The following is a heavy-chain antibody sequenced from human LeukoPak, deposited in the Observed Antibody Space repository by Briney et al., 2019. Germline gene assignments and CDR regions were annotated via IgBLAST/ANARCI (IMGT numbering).Heavy chain of an antibody. D-gene: IGHD3-22*01. CDR1: GITFNSYT. J-gene: IGHJ4*02. Sequence: GGSLRLSCAASGITFNSYTMNWVRQAPGKGLEWVSSISSSSSYIYYAASVKGRFTISRDNAKNSLYLQMNSLRAEDTAVYYCARGVGGYYDSSGYYYWGQGTLVTVSS. V-gene: IGHV3-21*01. CDR3: ARGVGGYYDSSGYYY. CDR2: ISSSSSYI.